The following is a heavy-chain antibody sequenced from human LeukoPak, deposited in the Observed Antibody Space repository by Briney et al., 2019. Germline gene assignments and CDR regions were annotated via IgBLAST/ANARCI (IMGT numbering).Heavy chain of an antibody. CDR2: IKQDGSEK. V-gene: IGHV3-7*01. CDR1: GFTFSSYW. CDR3: ARDRVVPGSYKDYYYMDV. J-gene: IGHJ6*03. Sequence: PGGSLRLSCAASGFTFSSYWMSWVRQAPGKGLEWVANIKQDGSEKYYVDSVKGRFTISRDNAKNSLYLQMNSLRAEDTAVYYCARDRVVPGSYKDYYYMDVWGKGTTVTVSS. D-gene: IGHD2-2*01.